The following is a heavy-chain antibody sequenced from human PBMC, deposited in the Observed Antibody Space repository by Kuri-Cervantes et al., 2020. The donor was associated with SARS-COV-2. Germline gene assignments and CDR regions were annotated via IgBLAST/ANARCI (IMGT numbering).Heavy chain of an antibody. J-gene: IGHJ4*02. CDR1: GVSLSASGMC. Sequence: SGPTLVKPTQTLTLTCTFSGVSLSASGMCVSWMRQPPGKALEWLALIDWDDDKYYSTSLKTRLTISKATSKNQVVPTMTNMDPVDTATYYRARIGSLDSRGYYALGYWGQGTRVTVSS. D-gene: IGHD3-22*01. V-gene: IGHV2-70*01. CDR3: ARIGSLDSRGYYALGY. CDR2: IDWDDDK.